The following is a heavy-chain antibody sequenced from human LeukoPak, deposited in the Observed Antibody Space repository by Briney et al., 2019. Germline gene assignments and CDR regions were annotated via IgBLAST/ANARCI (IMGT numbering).Heavy chain of an antibody. CDR1: GFTVSSNY. CDR3: ARGSGGDGYNSEEYAFDI. V-gene: IGHV3-53*01. CDR2: IYDSGTT. D-gene: IGHD5-24*01. Sequence: PGGSLTLSCAASGFTVSSNYMSWVRQAPEKGLEWVSIIYDSGTTYYADSVKGRFTISRDSSKNTLYLQMNSLRAEDTAVYYCARGSGGDGYNSEEYAFDIWGQGTMVTVSS. J-gene: IGHJ3*02.